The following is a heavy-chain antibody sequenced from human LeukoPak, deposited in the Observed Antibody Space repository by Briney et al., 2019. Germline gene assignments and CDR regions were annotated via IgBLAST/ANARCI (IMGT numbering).Heavy chain of an antibody. CDR2: LSGSGGSS. D-gene: IGHD1-26*01. V-gene: IGHV3-23*01. J-gene: IGHJ4*02. Sequence: GGSLRLSCAASGFTFRTYAMTWVRQAPGKGLEWVSSLSGSGGSSYCADSVKGRFTISRDNAKNSLYLQMNSLRAEDTAVYYCASRVSVGASGYWGQGTLVTVSS. CDR3: ASRVSVGASGY. CDR1: GFTFRTYA.